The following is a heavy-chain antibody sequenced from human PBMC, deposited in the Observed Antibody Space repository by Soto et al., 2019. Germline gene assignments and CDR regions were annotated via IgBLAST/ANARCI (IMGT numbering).Heavy chain of an antibody. CDR1: GGSISSYY. CDR3: AREKGGGRSSGYYPNWFDP. D-gene: IGHD3-22*01. V-gene: IGHV4-4*07. Sequence: SETLSLTCTVSGGSISSYYWSWIRQPAGKGLEWIGRIYTSGSTNYNPSLKSRVTMSVDTSKNQFSLKLSSVTAADTAVYYCAREKGGGRSSGYYPNWFDPWGQGTLVTVSS. CDR2: IYTSGST. J-gene: IGHJ5*02.